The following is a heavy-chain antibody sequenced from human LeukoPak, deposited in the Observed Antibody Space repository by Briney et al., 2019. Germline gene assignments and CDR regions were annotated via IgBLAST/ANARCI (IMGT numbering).Heavy chain of an antibody. V-gene: IGHV6-1*01. J-gene: IGHJ6*03. CDR1: GDCVSSNSAA. CDR2: TYYRSKWYN. CDR3: AREGGFCSSTSCYTDYYYYYMDV. Sequence: SQTLSLTCAISGDCVSSNSAAWNWIRQSPSRGLEWLGRTYYRSKWYNDYAVSVKSRITINPDTSKNQFSLQLNSVTPEDTAVYYCAREGGFCSSTSCYTDYYYYYMDVWGKGTTVTVSS. D-gene: IGHD2-2*02.